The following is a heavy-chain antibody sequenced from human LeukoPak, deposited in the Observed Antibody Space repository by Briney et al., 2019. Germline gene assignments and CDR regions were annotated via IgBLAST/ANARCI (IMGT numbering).Heavy chain of an antibody. Sequence: GGSLRLSCAASGFSFRSYAMHWVRQAPGKGLEWVAVVSSDGSNKYYADSVKGRFTISRDDSKNTLYLQMNSLRVEDTAVYYCARDLGRLDYWGQGTLVTVSS. V-gene: IGHV3-30*14. CDR2: VSSDGSNK. J-gene: IGHJ4*02. CDR1: GFSFRSYA. CDR3: ARDLGRLDY.